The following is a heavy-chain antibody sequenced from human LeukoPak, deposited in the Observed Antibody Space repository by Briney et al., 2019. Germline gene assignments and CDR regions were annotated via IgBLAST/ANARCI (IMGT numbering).Heavy chain of an antibody. J-gene: IGHJ4*02. Sequence: ASVKVSCKASGGTFSSYAISWVRQAPGQGLEWMGGIIPIFGTANYAQKFQGRVTITADESTSTAYMELSSLRSEDTAVYYCARGTSGYDFVDFDYWGQGTLVTVSS. V-gene: IGHV1-69*13. CDR3: ARGTSGYDFVDFDY. CDR2: IIPIFGTA. CDR1: GGTFSSYA. D-gene: IGHD5-12*01.